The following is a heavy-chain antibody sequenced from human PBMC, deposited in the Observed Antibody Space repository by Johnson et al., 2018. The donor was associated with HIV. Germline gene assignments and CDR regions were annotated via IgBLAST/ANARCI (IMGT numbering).Heavy chain of an antibody. Sequence: QVQLVESGGGVVQPGGSLRLSCAASGFSFSSYGIHWVRQAPGKGLEWVAFTQYDGSNKYYADSVKGRFTISRDNSKKTVYLQMNSLRAEDTAVYYCAKDGAGPDAFDIWGQGTMVTVSS. D-gene: IGHD3-16*01. V-gene: IGHV3-30*02. CDR1: GFSFSSYG. CDR2: TQYDGSNK. CDR3: AKDGAGPDAFDI. J-gene: IGHJ3*02.